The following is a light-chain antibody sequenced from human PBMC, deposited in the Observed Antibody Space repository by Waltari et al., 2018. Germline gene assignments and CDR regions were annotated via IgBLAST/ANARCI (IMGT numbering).Light chain of an antibody. V-gene: IGKV3-11*01. CDR2: DAS. Sequence: EIVLTQSPATLSLSPGERATLSCRASQSVNTFLAWYQQKPGQAPRLLIYDASNRATGIPARFRGSGSGTDFTLTISSLEPEDFAVYYCQQRYNWPPLTFGGGTKVEIK. J-gene: IGKJ4*01. CDR3: QQRYNWPPLT. CDR1: QSVNTF.